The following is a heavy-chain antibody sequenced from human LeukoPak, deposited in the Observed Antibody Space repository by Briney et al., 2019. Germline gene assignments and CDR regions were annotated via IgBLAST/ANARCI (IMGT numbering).Heavy chain of an antibody. J-gene: IGHJ4*02. CDR3: ARAPSYGDYGGDH. V-gene: IGHV3-30*04. CDR1: GFTFSSYA. CDR2: ISYDGSNK. Sequence: GRSLRLSCAASGFTFSSYAMHWVRQAPGKGLEWVAVISYDGSNKYYADSVKGRFTISRDNSKNTLYLQMNSLRAEDTAVYYCARAPSYGDYGGDHWGQGTLLTVSS. D-gene: IGHD4-17*01.